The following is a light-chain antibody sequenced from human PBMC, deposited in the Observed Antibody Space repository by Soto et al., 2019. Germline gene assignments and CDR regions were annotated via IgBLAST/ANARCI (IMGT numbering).Light chain of an antibody. CDR2: DVS. J-gene: IGLJ1*01. Sequence: QSALTQPASVSGSPGQSITISCTGASSDVGGFDHVSWYQQHPGKVPRLLIYDVSSRPSGVSDRFSGSKSGNTASLTISGLQAEDEADYYCHSYTPSNTSVFGTGTKVTVL. V-gene: IGLV2-14*03. CDR1: SSDVGGFDH. CDR3: HSYTPSNTSV.